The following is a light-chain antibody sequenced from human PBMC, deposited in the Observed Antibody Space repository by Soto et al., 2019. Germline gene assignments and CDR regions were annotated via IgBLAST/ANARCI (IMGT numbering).Light chain of an antibody. CDR2: WAS. Sequence: DIVMTQSPDSLAVSLGERATINCKSSQSVLYSSNNKNYLSWYQQKPGQPPKLLIYWASTRESGVPDRFSGGGSGTDFTLTISRIQVEDGAVYYCQQYYSSPPTFGGGTKVEIK. V-gene: IGKV4-1*01. J-gene: IGKJ4*01. CDR1: QSVLYSSNNKNY. CDR3: QQYYSSPPT.